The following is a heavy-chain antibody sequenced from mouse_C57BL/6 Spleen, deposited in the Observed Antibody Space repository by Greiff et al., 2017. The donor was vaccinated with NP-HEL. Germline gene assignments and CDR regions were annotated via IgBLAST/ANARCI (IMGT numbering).Heavy chain of an antibody. CDR3: ARADSYGSTFLDY. CDR2: ISDGGSYT. Sequence: DVKLVESGGGLVKPGGSLKLSCAASGFTFSSYAMSWVRQTPEKRLEWVATISDGGSYTYYPDNVKGRFTISRDTAKNNLYLQMSHLQSEDTAMYYCARADSYGSTFLDYWGQGTTLTVSS. V-gene: IGHV5-4*03. CDR1: GFTFSSYA. D-gene: IGHD1-1*01. J-gene: IGHJ2*01.